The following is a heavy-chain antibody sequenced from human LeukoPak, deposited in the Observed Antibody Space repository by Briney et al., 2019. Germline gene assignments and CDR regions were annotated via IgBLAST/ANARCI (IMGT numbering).Heavy chain of an antibody. CDR2: INPNSGGT. CDR1: GYTFTVYY. J-gene: IGHJ5*02. CDR3: ARDTGTTGGYNWFDP. D-gene: IGHD1-7*01. Sequence: ASVKVSCKASGYTFTVYYMHWVRQAPGQGLEWMGWINPNSGGTNYAQKFQGRVTMTRDTSISTAYMELSRLRSDDTAVYYCARDTGTTGGYNWFDPWGQGTLVTVSS. V-gene: IGHV1-2*02.